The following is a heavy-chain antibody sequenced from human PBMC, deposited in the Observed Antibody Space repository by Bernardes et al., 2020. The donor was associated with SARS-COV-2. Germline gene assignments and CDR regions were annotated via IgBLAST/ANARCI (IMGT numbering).Heavy chain of an antibody. CDR1: GFTFDDYA. D-gene: IGHD2-21*02. V-gene: IGHV3-9*01. J-gene: IGHJ4*02. CDR3: AKDTYGVVTAGPLDY. CDR2: ISWNSGSI. Sequence: GGSLRLSCAASGFTFDDYAMHWVRQAPGKGLEWVSGISWNSGSIGYADSVKGRFTISRDNAKNSLYLQMNSLRAEDTALYYCAKDTYGVVTAGPLDYWGQGTLVTVSS.